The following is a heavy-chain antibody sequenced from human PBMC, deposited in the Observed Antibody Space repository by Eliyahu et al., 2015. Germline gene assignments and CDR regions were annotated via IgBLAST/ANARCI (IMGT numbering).Heavy chain of an antibody. CDR3: ARSKSSGYSSPFDY. J-gene: IGHJ4*02. CDR2: IDPSDSYT. V-gene: IGHV5-10-1*03. Sequence: EVQLVQSXAEVKKPGXSXRIXXXGSEYSFTTYWISWVRQMPGKGLEWMGRIDPSDSYTNYNPSFQGHVTISADKSISTAYLQWSSLKASDTAIYYCARSKSSGYSSPFDYWGQGTLVTVSS. D-gene: IGHD3-22*01. CDR1: EYSFTTYW.